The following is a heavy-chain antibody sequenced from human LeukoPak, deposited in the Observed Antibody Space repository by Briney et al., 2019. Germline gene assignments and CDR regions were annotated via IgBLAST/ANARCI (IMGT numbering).Heavy chain of an antibody. J-gene: IGHJ4*02. CDR2: IKQDGSEK. Sequence: PGGSLRLSCAASGFTFSTYAMGWVRQAPGKGLEWVANIKQDGSEKYYVDSVKDRFTISRDNAKNSLYLQMNSLRAEDTAVYYCARTTAHFDYWGQGTLVTVSS. V-gene: IGHV3-7*01. CDR3: ARTTAHFDY. CDR1: GFTFSTYA. D-gene: IGHD1-1*01.